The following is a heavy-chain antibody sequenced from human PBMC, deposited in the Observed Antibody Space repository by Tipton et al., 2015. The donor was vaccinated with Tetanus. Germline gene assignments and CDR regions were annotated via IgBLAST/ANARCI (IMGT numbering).Heavy chain of an antibody. V-gene: IGHV4-59*01. CDR3: AGLPVGGGYSAHHYFLH. CDR2: IYYTGNT. Sequence: TLSLTCTVSGGSISSFYWSWIRQSPGRGLEWIGDIYYTGNTNYNPSLKSRVTISADTTKKQFSLNLRSVTAADTAVYYCAGLPVGGGYSAHHYFLHWGQGTLVTVSS. CDR1: GGSISSFY. J-gene: IGHJ4*02. D-gene: IGHD4-23*01.